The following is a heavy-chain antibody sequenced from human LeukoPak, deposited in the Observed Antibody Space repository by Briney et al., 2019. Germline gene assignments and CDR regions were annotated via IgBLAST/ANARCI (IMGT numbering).Heavy chain of an antibody. V-gene: IGHV3-30-3*01. CDR2: ISYDGSNK. Sequence: GESLRLSCGASGFIFSRYAIKWVRQTPGKGLEWVAVISYDGSNKYYADSVKGRFTISRDNSKNTLYLQMNSLRAEDTAVYYCATLSVGADTAMPTYDAFDIWGQGTMVTVSS. CDR1: GFIFSRYA. CDR3: ATLSVGADTAMPTYDAFDI. J-gene: IGHJ3*02. D-gene: IGHD5-18*01.